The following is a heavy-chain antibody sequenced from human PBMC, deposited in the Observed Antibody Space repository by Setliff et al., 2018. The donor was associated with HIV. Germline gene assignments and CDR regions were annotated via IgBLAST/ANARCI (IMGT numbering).Heavy chain of an antibody. Sequence: SETLSLTCAVYRGSFSHYYWTWIRPSPGKGLEWIAEINQERTTFYNPSLKSRLIMSLDTSRNEVSLRLNSVTAADTATYFCARVRFSFNNVRCFDLWGPGTRVTVSS. CDR1: RGSFSHYY. V-gene: IGHV4-34*01. CDR2: INQERTT. CDR3: ARVRFSFNNVRCFDL. J-gene: IGHJ2*01. D-gene: IGHD1-20*01.